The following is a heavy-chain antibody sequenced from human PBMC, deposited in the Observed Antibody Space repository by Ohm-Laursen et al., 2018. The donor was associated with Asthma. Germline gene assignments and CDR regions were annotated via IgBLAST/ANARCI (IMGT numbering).Heavy chain of an antibody. CDR1: GFTVSSNY. CDR2: ISSSSSTI. Sequence: SLRLSCAASGFTVSSNYMSWVRQAPGKGLEWVSYISSSSSTIYYADSVKGRFTISRDNAKNSLYLQMNSLRDEDTAVYYCARGQLVGPLFDYWGQGTLVTVSS. CDR3: ARGQLVGPLFDY. J-gene: IGHJ4*02. D-gene: IGHD2-8*02. V-gene: IGHV3-48*02.